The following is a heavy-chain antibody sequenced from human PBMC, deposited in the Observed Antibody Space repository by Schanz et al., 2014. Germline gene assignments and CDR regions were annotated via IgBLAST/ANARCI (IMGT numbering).Heavy chain of an antibody. D-gene: IGHD3-10*01. J-gene: IGHJ6*02. CDR1: GGSISSGGYS. Sequence: QVQLQESGPGLVKPSQTLSLTCAVSGGSISSGGYSWNWIRQPPGKGLEWIVYIYYSGSTNYNPSLKSRVPRSADPSKNQFSLKMRSVTAADTAVYYCARTFYFASGTYHTPNYYYGLDVWGQGTTVTVSS. CDR2: IYYSGST. V-gene: IGHV4-30-4*07. CDR3: ARTFYFASGTYHTPNYYYGLDV.